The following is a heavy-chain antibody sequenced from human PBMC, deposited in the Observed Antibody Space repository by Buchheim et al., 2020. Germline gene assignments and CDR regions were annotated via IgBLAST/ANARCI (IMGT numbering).Heavy chain of an antibody. D-gene: IGHD2-15*01. V-gene: IGHV3-7*01. CDR3: ARAKATHCSGGCRGRVWFDP. CDR2: IKHDGSEK. J-gene: IGHJ5*02. Sequence: EVQLVESGGGLVQPGGSLRLSCAASGFTFSSYWMSWVRQAPGKGLEWVANIKHDGSEKYYVDSVKGRFTIPRDNAKNSLYLQMNSLRAEDTAVYYCARAKATHCSGGCRGRVWFDPWGQGTL. CDR1: GFTFSSYW.